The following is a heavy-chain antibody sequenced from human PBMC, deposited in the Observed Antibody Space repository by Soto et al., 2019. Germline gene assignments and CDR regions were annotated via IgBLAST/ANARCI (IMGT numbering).Heavy chain of an antibody. Sequence: QVQLVQSGAEVKTPGSSLKVSCKVSGSRFSNYVISWVRQAPGHGLEWLGRIIPIFNSTKYAQNFQGRVTITADKSTSPASLELSSLRSGDMAVYYCAREGRGKKAGYNGLVSLGYWGQGTLVTVSS. CDR2: IIPIFNST. V-gene: IGHV1-69*06. D-gene: IGHD2-2*02. J-gene: IGHJ4*02. CDR1: GSRFSNYV. CDR3: AREGRGKKAGYNGLVSLGY.